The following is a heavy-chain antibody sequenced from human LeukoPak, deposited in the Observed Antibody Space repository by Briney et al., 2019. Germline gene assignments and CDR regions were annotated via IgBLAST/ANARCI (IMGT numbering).Heavy chain of an antibody. Sequence: ASVKVSCKASGGTFSSYAISWVRQAPGQGLEWMGRIIPILGIANYAQKFQGRVTITADKSTSTAYMELSSLRSEDTAVYYCAREMGEYSSSFLFDYWGQGTLVTVSS. J-gene: IGHJ4*02. D-gene: IGHD6-13*01. CDR1: GGTFSSYA. CDR3: AREMGEYSSSFLFDY. V-gene: IGHV1-69*04. CDR2: IIPILGIA.